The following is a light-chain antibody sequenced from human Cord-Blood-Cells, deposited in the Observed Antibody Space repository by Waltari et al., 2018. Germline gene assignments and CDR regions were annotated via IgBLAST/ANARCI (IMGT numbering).Light chain of an antibody. CDR1: SSDVGSYNL. J-gene: IGLJ2*01. Sequence: QSALTQPASVSGSPGQSITISCTGTSSDVGSYNLVSWYQQHQGKAPKLMIYDVSKRPSGVSNRFSGSKSGNTASLTISGLQAEDEADYYCCSYAGSSTFVVFGGGTKLTVL. CDR2: DVS. CDR3: CSYAGSSTFVV. V-gene: IGLV2-23*02.